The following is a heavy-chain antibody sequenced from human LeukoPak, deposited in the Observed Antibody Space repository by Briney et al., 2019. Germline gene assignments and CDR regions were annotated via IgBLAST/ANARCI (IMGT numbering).Heavy chain of an antibody. V-gene: IGHV3-7*01. D-gene: IGHD6-6*01. Sequence: GGSLRLSCAASGFTFSSYWMSWVRQAPGKGREWVANIKQDGSEKYYVDSVKGRFTISRDNAKNSLYLQMNSLRAEDTAVYYCSTTIAARLADYWGQGTLVTVSS. CDR1: GFTFSSYW. J-gene: IGHJ4*02. CDR2: IKQDGSEK. CDR3: STTIAARLADY.